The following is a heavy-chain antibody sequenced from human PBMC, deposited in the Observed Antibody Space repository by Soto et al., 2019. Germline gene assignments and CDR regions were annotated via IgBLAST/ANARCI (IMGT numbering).Heavy chain of an antibody. J-gene: IGHJ4*02. D-gene: IGHD1-1*01. CDR3: AKDATELEPTDYPVDY. Sequence: GGSLRLSCAASGFTFSSYGMHWVRQAPGKGLEWVAVISYDGSNKYYADSVKGRFTISRDNSKNTLYLQMNSLRAEDTAVYYCAKDATELEPTDYPVDYWGQGTLVTVSS. V-gene: IGHV3-30*18. CDR2: ISYDGSNK. CDR1: GFTFSSYG.